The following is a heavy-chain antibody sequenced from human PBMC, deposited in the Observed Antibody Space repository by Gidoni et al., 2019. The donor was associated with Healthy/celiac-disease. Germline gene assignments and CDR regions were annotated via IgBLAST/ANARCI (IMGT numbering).Heavy chain of an antibody. Sequence: QVQLVQSGAEVKKPGSSVKVSCKASGGTFSSYAISWVRQAPGQGLEWMGRIIPILGIANYAQKFQGRVTITADKSTSTAYMELSSLRSEDTAVYYCAVDVEMATTSGYWGQGTLVTVSS. J-gene: IGHJ4*02. CDR2: IIPILGIA. D-gene: IGHD5-12*01. CDR1: GGTFSSYA. V-gene: IGHV1-69*04. CDR3: AVDVEMATTSGY.